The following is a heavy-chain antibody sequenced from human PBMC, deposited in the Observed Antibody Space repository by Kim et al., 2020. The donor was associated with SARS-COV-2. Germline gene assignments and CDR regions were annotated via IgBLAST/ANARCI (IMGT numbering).Heavy chain of an antibody. J-gene: IGHJ6*02. CDR1: GGTFSSYA. V-gene: IGHV1-69*13. D-gene: IGHD6-13*01. Sequence: SVKVSCKASGGTFSSYAISWVRQAPGQGLEWMGGIIPIFGTANYAQKFQGRVTITADESTSTAYMELSSLRSEDTAVYYCARGRGSSSGSYYGMDVWGQGTTVTVSS. CDR2: IIPIFGTA. CDR3: ARGRGSSSGSYYGMDV.